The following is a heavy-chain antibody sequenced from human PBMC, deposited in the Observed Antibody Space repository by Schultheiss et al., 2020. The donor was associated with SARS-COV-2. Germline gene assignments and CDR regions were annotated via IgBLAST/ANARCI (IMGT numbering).Heavy chain of an antibody. J-gene: IGHJ4*02. Sequence: SETLSLTCTVSGGSISSSSYYWSWIRQPPGKGLEWIGYIYYSGSTNYNPSLRNRVTISADTSANQFSLKLRSLTAADTAVYYCARIAAAGTLDYWGQGTLVTVSS. CDR2: IYYSGST. CDR1: GGSISSSSYY. CDR3: ARIAAAGTLDY. V-gene: IGHV4-61*01. D-gene: IGHD6-13*01.